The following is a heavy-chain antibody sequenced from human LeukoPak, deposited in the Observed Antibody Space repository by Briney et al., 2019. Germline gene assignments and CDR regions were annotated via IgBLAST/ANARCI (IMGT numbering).Heavy chain of an antibody. CDR1: GYTFTGYY. Sequence: ASVKVSCKTSGYTFTGYYMHWVRQAPGQGLEWMGRINPHSGGTYYAQKFQDRVTMTRDTSISTAYMELSRLTSDDTAVYYCARGPRSSSGYYEFDYWGQGTLVTVSS. CDR2: INPHSGGT. CDR3: ARGPRSSSGYYEFDY. J-gene: IGHJ4*02. D-gene: IGHD3-22*01. V-gene: IGHV1-2*06.